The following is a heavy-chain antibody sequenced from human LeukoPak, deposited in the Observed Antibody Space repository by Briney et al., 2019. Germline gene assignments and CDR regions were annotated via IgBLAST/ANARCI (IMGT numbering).Heavy chain of an antibody. Sequence: GGSLSLSCGGSGLTFGACGLHWVRLAPGRGLVGVAAIRYDGCQKYYKDFMKGRFTVSRDNSKNTLYLQVNSLGGEDTATYYCAKEDSTHCSGQTCLGALDIWGQGTTVTVSP. V-gene: IGHV3-30*02. J-gene: IGHJ3*02. CDR1: GLTFGACG. CDR3: AKEDSTHCSGQTCLGALDI. CDR2: IRYDGCQK. D-gene: IGHD2-15*01.